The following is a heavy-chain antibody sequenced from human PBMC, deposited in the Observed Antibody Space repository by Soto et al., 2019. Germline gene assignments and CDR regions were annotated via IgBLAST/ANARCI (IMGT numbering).Heavy chain of an antibody. CDR1: GGCFSRCY. J-gene: IGHJ6*03. Sequence: PSETLSLTCAVYGGCFSRCYWSCYRQPPGKGLEWIGEINHSGSTNYNPSLKSRVTISVDTSKNQFSLKLSSVTAADTAVYYCARVPVHYDFWSGYYQTYYYYYMDVWGKGTTVTVSS. V-gene: IGHV4-34*01. CDR2: INHSGST. CDR3: ARVPVHYDFWSGYYQTYYYYYMDV. D-gene: IGHD3-3*01.